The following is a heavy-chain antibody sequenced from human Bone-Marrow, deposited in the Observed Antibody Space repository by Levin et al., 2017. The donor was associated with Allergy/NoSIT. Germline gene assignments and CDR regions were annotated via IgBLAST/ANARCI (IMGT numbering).Heavy chain of an antibody. J-gene: IGHJ6*03. CDR2: IKHSGST. V-gene: IGHV4-34*01. CDR3: ARVSKNYYYYYMDV. CDR1: GGSFSDDQ. Sequence: SETLSLTCAVYGGSFSDDQWSWIRQSPGRGLEWIGEIKHSGSTNYNPSLKSRVTLSLDTSKNQFSPIRGSVTAADTALYYCARVSKNYYYYYMDVWGKGTTVTVSS.